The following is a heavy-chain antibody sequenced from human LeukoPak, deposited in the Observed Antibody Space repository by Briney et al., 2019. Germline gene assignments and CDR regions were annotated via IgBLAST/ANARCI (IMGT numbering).Heavy chain of an antibody. J-gene: IGHJ3*02. Sequence: ASVKVSFKASGYTFTSYAMNWVRQAPGQGLEWMGWINTNTGNPTYAQGFTGRFVFSLDTSVSTAYLQISSLKAEDTAVYYCARDLPYSYDFWSGAAHAFDIWGQGTMVTVSS. V-gene: IGHV7-4-1*02. D-gene: IGHD3-3*01. CDR2: INTNTGNP. CDR3: ARDLPYSYDFWSGAAHAFDI. CDR1: GYTFTSYA.